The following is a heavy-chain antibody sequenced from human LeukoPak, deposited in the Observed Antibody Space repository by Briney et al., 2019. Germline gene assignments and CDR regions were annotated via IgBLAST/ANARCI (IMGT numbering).Heavy chain of an antibody. CDR3: ARQVWIQLWFFDY. Sequence: SETLSLTCTVSGDSISRTTYYWVWIRQPPGEGLEWFGCVYYNENTYYNPSLNSRVNMSVDTSKNQFSLKLKSVAAADTALYYCARQVWIQLWFFDYWGQGNLVTVSS. V-gene: IGHV4-39*01. D-gene: IGHD5-18*01. J-gene: IGHJ4*02. CDR2: VYYNENT. CDR1: GDSISRTTYY.